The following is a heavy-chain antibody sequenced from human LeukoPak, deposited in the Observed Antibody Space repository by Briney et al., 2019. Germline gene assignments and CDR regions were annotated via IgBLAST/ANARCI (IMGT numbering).Heavy chain of an antibody. J-gene: IGHJ4*02. CDR1: GGSFSGYY. Sequence: PSETLSLTCAVYGGSFSGYYWSWIRQPPGKGLEWIGEINHSGSTNYSPSLKSRVTISVDTSKNQFSLKLSSVTAADTAVYYCARATAGTTLFEGIDYWGQGTLVTVSS. D-gene: IGHD1-1*01. CDR2: INHSGST. CDR3: ARATAGTTLFEGIDY. V-gene: IGHV4-34*01.